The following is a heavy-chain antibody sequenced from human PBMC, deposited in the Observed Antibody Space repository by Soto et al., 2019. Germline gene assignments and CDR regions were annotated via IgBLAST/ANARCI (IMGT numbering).Heavy chain of an antibody. CDR3: ATAVVDY. V-gene: IGHV3-74*03. Sequence: GGSLRLSCAAPGFTFGDYWMHWVRQPPGKGPEWVSRMTGDGRTTQYADSEKGRFTASRDNAKSTLYLLMNSLRAEDTAVYYCATAVVDYWGPGTLVTVSS. J-gene: IGHJ4*02. CDR2: MTGDGRTT. D-gene: IGHD2-2*01. CDR1: GFTFGDYW.